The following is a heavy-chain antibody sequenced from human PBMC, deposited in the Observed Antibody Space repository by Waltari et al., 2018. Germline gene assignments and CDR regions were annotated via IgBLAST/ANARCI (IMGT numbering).Heavy chain of an antibody. J-gene: IGHJ4*02. Sequence: QVQLQESGPGLVKPSETLSLTCVVPGYPTSSGYYWGWIRQPPGKGLERIGSIYHSGGTYYNPSLKSRVTMSIDTSRNQFSLKLTSVTAADTAVYYCARHGTRITMTSSFHYWGQGTLVTVSS. CDR1: GYPTSSGYY. V-gene: IGHV4-38-2*01. CDR3: ARHGTRITMTSSFHY. CDR2: IYHSGGT. D-gene: IGHD3-3*01.